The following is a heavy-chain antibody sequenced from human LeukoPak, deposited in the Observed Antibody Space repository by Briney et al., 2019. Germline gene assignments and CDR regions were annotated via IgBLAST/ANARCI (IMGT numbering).Heavy chain of an antibody. CDR1: GDTFTTYD. CDR2: MNPKSGNT. D-gene: IGHD3-3*01. CDR3: GRAITIFDYYYMDV. V-gene: IGHV1-8*01. J-gene: IGHJ6*03. Sequence: ASVKVSCKASGDTFTTYDINWVRQAPGKGLEWMGWMNPKSGNTVYAQKFQGRVIMTRDTSKSTAYMELSSLRSEDTAVYYCGRAITIFDYYYMDVWGKGSTVTVSS.